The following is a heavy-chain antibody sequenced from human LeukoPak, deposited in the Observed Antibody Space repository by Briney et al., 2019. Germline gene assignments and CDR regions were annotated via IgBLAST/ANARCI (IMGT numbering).Heavy chain of an antibody. J-gene: IGHJ5*02. CDR2: IYNGVNT. D-gene: IGHD1-26*01. V-gene: IGHV4-61*01. CDR3: SRSRAFNSGAFDP. CDR1: GASVSSASY. Sequence: SETLSLTCTVSGASVSSASYWSWIRQPPGKGVEWIAHIYNGVNTNYNPSLKSRVTISVDTSKNQFSLRLNSVTAADTAVYYCSRSRAFNSGAFDPWGQGSLVTVSS.